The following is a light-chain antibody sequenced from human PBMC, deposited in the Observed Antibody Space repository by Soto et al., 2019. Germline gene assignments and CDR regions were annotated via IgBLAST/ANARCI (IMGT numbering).Light chain of an antibody. CDR3: QQYGSSPWT. CDR1: QSLSSNF. CDR2: DAS. V-gene: IGKV3D-20*01. Sequence: EIVLTQSPATLSLSPGERATLSCRASQSLSSNFLAWYQQKPGLAPRLLIYDASRRATGIPDRFSGSGSGADFILSISRLEPEDFAVYSCQQYGSSPWTFGQGTKVDI. J-gene: IGKJ1*01.